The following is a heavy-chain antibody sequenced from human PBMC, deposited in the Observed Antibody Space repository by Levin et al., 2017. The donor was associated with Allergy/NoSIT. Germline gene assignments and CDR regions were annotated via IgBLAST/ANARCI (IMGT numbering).Heavy chain of an antibody. CDR3: ARERDYGDYDAYYYMDV. CDR2: IYYSGST. J-gene: IGHJ6*03. D-gene: IGHD4-17*01. Sequence: SETLSLTCTVSGGSISSGGYYWSWIRQHPGKGLEWIGYIYYSGSTYYNPSLKSRVTISVDTSKNQFSLKLSSVTAADTAVYYCARERDYGDYDAYYYMDVWGKGTTVTVSS. V-gene: IGHV4-31*03. CDR1: GGSISSGGYY.